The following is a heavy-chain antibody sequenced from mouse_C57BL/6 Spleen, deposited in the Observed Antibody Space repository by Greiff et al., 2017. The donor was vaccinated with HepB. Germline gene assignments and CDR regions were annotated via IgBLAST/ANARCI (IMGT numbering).Heavy chain of an antibody. D-gene: IGHD1-1*01. CDR2: IYPGDGDT. CDR3: ARSGDYGSSYYAMDY. CDR1: GYAFSSYW. Sequence: VHLVESGAELVKPGASVKISCKASGYAFSSYWMNWVKQRPGKGLEWIGQIYPGDGDTNYNGKFKGKATLTADKSSSTAYMQLSSLTSEDSAVYFCARSGDYGSSYYAMDYWGQGTSVTVSS. J-gene: IGHJ4*01. V-gene: IGHV1-80*01.